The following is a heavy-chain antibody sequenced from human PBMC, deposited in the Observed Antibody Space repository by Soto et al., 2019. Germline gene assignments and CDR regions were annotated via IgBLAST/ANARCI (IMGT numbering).Heavy chain of an antibody. CDR3: ARGITIFGVVDP. CDR1: GYTFTSYD. V-gene: IGHV1-8*01. D-gene: IGHD3-3*01. J-gene: IGHJ5*02. CDR2: MNPNSGNT. Sequence: QVQLVQSGAEVKKPGASVKGSCKASGYTFTSYDINWVRQATGQGLEWMGWMNPNSGNTGYAQKFQGRVTMTTNTSISTAYMELSSLRSEDTAVYYCARGITIFGVVDPGGKGTLVTVSS.